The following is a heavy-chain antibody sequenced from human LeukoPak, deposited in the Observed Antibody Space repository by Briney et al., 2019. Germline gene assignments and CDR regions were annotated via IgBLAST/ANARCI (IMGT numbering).Heavy chain of an antibody. CDR2: IYTSGST. D-gene: IGHD6-13*01. V-gene: IGHV4-4*07. CDR3: AREEEQLARGLDP. J-gene: IGHJ5*02. Sequence: PSETLSLTCTVSGGSISTYYWSWIRQPAGRGLEWIGRIYTSGSTNYNPSLKSRVTMSVDTSKNQFSLKLSSVTAADTAVYYCAREEEQLARGLDPWGQGALVIVSS. CDR1: GGSISTYY.